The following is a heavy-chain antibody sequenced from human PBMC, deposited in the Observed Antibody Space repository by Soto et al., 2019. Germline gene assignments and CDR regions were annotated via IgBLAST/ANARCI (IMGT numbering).Heavy chain of an antibody. CDR3: ARVGSPNYDVWSGYVSYYYYYMDV. CDR2: MNPNSGNT. CDR1: GYTFTSYD. V-gene: IGHV1-8*01. J-gene: IGHJ6*03. D-gene: IGHD3-3*01. Sequence: ASVKVSCKASGYTFTSYDINWVRQATGQGLEWMGWMNPNSGNTGYAQKFQGRVTMTRNTSISTAYMELSSLRSEDTAVYYCARVGSPNYDVWSGYVSYYYYYMDVWGKGTTVTVSS.